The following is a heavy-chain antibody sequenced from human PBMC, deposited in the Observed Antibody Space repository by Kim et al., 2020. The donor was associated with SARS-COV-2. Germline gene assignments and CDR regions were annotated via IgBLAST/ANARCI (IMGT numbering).Heavy chain of an antibody. D-gene: IGHD2-15*01. J-gene: IGHJ4*02. CDR1: GGSFSGYY. V-gene: IGHV4-34*01. CDR2: INHSGST. Sequence: SETLSLTCAVYGGSFSGYYWSWIRQPPGKGLEWIGEINHSGSTNYNPSLKSRVTISVDTSKNQFSLKLSSVTAADTAVYYCARGWGGNGVHYYFDYWGQGTLVTVSS. CDR3: ARGWGGNGVHYYFDY.